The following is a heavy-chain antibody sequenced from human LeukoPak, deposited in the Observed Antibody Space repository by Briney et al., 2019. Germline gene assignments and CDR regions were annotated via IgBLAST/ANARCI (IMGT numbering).Heavy chain of an antibody. CDR2: MNPNSGNT. Sequence: ASVKVSCKASGYTITSYDINWVRQATGQGLEWMGWMNPNSGNTGYAQKFQGRVTITRNTSISTAYMELSSLRSEDTAVYYCARSDYDILTGYYYFDYWGQGTLVTVSS. CDR1: GYTITSYD. D-gene: IGHD3-9*01. CDR3: ARSDYDILTGYYYFDY. V-gene: IGHV1-8*03. J-gene: IGHJ4*02.